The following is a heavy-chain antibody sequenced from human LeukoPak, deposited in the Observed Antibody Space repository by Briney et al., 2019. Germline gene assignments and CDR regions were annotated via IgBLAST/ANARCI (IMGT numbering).Heavy chain of an antibody. V-gene: IGHV3-53*01. D-gene: IGHD4-17*01. CDR2: IYSGGST. Sequence: PGGSLRLSCAASGFIVSTNYMSWVRQAPGKGLEWVSVIYSGGSTYYADSVKGRFTISRDNSKSTLYLQMNSLRAEDTAVYYCVAPYGDFVSGYDYWGQGTLVTVSS. J-gene: IGHJ4*02. CDR3: VAPYGDFVSGYDY. CDR1: GFIVSTNY.